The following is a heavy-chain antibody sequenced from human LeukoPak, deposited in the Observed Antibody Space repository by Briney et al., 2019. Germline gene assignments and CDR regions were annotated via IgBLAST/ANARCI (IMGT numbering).Heavy chain of an antibody. Sequence: GGSLRLSCAASGLMFDDYAMHWVRQAPGKGLEWVSGISWNSGSIGYADSVKGRFTISRDNAKNSLYLQMKSLRAEDMALYYCAKGRSSSWSIRAFDYWGQGTLVTVSS. V-gene: IGHV3-9*03. CDR2: ISWNSGSI. CDR3: AKGRSSSWSIRAFDY. CDR1: GLMFDDYA. D-gene: IGHD6-13*01. J-gene: IGHJ4*02.